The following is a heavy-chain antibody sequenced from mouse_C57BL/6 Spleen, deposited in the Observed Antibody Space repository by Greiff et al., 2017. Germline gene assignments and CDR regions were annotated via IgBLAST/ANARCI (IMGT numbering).Heavy chain of an antibody. CDR1: GYTFTNYW. V-gene: IGHV1-63*01. CDR2: IYPGGGYT. D-gene: IGHD2-2*01. CDR3: ARGGGYLPYAMDY. Sequence: QVQLKESGAELVRPGTSVKMSCKASGYTFTNYWIGWAKQRPGHGLEWIGDIYPGGGYTNYNEKFKGKATLTADKSSSTAYMQFSSLTSEDSAIYYCARGGGYLPYAMDYWGQGTSVTVSS. J-gene: IGHJ4*01.